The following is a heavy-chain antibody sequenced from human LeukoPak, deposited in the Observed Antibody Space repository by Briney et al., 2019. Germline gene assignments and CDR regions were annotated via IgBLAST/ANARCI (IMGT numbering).Heavy chain of an antibody. CDR3: ARESSSGPFYYYYMDV. CDR2: ISYDGSNK. CDR1: GFTFSSYG. Sequence: GGSLRLSCAASGFTFSSYGMHWVRQAPGKGLEWVAVISYDGSNKYYADSVKGRFTISRDNSKNTLYLQMNSLRAEDTAVYYCARESSSGPFYYYYMDVWGKGTTVTVSS. V-gene: IGHV3-30*19. J-gene: IGHJ6*03. D-gene: IGHD6-19*01.